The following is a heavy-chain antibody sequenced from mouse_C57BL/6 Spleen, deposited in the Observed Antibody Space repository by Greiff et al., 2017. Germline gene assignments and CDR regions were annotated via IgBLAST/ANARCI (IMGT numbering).Heavy chain of an antibody. CDR1: GYSITSGYY. V-gene: IGHV3-6*01. CDR2: ISYDGSN. D-gene: IGHD1-1*01. CDR3: ARGGYYGSSFDY. Sequence: EVQLVESGPGLVKPSQSLSLTCSVTGYSITSGYYWNWIRQFPGNKLEWMGYISYDGSNNYNPSLKNRISITRDTSKNQFFLKLNSVTTEDTATYYCARGGYYGSSFDYWGQGTTLTVSS. J-gene: IGHJ2*01.